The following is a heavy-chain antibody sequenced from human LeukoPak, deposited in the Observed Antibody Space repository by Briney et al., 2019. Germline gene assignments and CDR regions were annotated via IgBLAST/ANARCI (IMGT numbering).Heavy chain of an antibody. V-gene: IGHV1-2*02. CDR2: INPNSGGT. CDR1: GYTLTELS. CDR3: ARSAGYGMDV. Sequence: ASVKVSCKVSGYTLTELSMHWVRQAPGQGLEWMGWINPNSGGTNYAQKFQGRVTMTRDTSISTAYMELSRLRSDDTAVYYCARSAGYGMDVWGQGTTVTVSS. J-gene: IGHJ6*02.